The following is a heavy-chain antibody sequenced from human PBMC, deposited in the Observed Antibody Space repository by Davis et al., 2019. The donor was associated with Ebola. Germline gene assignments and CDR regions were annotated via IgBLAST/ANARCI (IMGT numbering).Heavy chain of an antibody. D-gene: IGHD3-10*01. CDR2: INPSGGST. CDR3: ARDRSASLLWFGELSSLDYYYYYYMDV. CDR1: GYTFTSYY. Sequence: ASVKVSCKASGYTFTSYYMHWVRQAPGQGLEWMGIINPSGGSTSYAQKFQGRVTMTRDKSTRTVYMELSSLRSEDTAVYYCARDRSASLLWFGELSSLDYYYYYYMDVWGKGTTVTVSS. J-gene: IGHJ6*03. V-gene: IGHV1-46*01.